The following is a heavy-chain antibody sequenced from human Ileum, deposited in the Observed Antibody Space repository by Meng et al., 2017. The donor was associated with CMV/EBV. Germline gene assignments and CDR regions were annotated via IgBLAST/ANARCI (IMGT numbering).Heavy chain of an antibody. D-gene: IGHD6-13*01. CDR1: GFTVSSNY. V-gene: IGHV3-53*01. J-gene: IGHJ6*02. Sequence: GGSLRLSCAASGFTVSSNYLSWVRQAPGKGMEWVSLIHSEGRTYHADSVKGRFIISRDNSKNTVYLQMNNLRAEDTAVYYCARLQQQTGAFGMDVWGQGTMVTVSS. CDR3: ARLQQQTGAFGMDV. CDR2: IHSEGRT.